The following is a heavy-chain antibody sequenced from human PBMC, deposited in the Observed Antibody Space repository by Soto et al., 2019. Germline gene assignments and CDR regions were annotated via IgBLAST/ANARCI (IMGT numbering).Heavy chain of an antibody. J-gene: IGHJ6*02. CDR2: ISSSSAYA. Sequence: GWSLRLSCAASGFSFSTYSMNWVRQAPGKGLEWVSLISSSSAYAYYADSVQGRFTVSRDNARSSVYLQMNSLTADDTAVYYFAKYYHGDSYLYRGHVWGQVPKSTVAS. D-gene: IGHD2-21*01. CDR1: GFSFSTYS. CDR3: AKYYHGDSYLYRGHV. V-gene: IGHV3-21*06.